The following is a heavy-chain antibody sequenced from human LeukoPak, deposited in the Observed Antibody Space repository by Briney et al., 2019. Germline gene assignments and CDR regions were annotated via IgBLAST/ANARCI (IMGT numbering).Heavy chain of an antibody. D-gene: IGHD3-3*01. CDR2: ISSSSDSI. V-gene: IGHV3-48*01. J-gene: IGHJ5*02. CDR1: EFTFSNYN. Sequence: GGSLRLSCAASEFTFSNYNMNWVRQAPGKGLEWISYISSSSDSIYYADSVKGRFTISRDNVKNSLYLQMNSLRAEDTAVYYCASAPPLEWLSWFDPWGQGTLVTVSS. CDR3: ASAPPLEWLSWFDP.